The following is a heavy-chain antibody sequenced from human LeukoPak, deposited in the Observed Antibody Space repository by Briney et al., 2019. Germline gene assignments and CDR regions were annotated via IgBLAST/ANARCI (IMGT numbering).Heavy chain of an antibody. D-gene: IGHD3-10*01. Sequence: ASVKVSCKASGYTFTNYGISWVRQAPGQGLEWMGWISAYSDNTNYAQKLQGRVTMTTDTSTSTAYMELSRLRSDDTAVYYCARADSGYDAFDIWGQGTMVTVSS. CDR1: GYTFTNYG. CDR2: ISAYSDNT. J-gene: IGHJ3*02. CDR3: ARADSGYDAFDI. V-gene: IGHV1-18*01.